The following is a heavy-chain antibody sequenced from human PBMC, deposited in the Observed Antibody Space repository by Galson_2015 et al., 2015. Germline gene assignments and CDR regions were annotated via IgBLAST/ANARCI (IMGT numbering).Heavy chain of an antibody. V-gene: IGHV4-39*07. CDR1: NGSLNNIVNY. J-gene: IGHJ4*02. Sequence: SETLSLTCTVSNGSLNNIVNYWGWIRYFPGTGLQWIGSLSYNGITFYNPSLQGRATVSIDLLNNQFSLRVTSMTAADTAVYFCARLTVGGMARGNFWGQGALVTVSS. CDR3: ARLTVGGMARGNF. D-gene: IGHD3-10*01. CDR2: LSYNGIT.